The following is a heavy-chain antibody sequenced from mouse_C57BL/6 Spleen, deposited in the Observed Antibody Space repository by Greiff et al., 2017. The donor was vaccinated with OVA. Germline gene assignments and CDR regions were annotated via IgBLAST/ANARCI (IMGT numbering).Heavy chain of an antibody. V-gene: IGHV8-12*01. J-gene: IGHJ2*01. D-gene: IGHD2-4*01. CDR2: IYWDDDK. CDR1: GFSLSTSGMG. CDR3: ARRRRDYASFDY. Sequence: QVQLKESGPGILQPSQTLSLTCSFSGFSLSTSGMGVSWIRQPSGKGLEWLVHIYWDDDKRYNPSLKSRLTISKDTSRNQVFLKITSVDTADTATYDCARRRRDYASFDYWGQGTTLTVSS.